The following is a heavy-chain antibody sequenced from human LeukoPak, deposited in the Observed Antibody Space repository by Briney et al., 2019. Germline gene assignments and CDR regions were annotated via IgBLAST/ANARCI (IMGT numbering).Heavy chain of an antibody. CDR1: GGSFSGYY. CDR2: INHSGST. J-gene: IGHJ4*02. D-gene: IGHD6-19*01. Sequence: SETLSLTCAVYGGSFSGYYWSWIRQPPGEGLEWIGEINHSGSTNYNPSLKSRVTISVDTSKNQFSLKLSSVTAADTAVYYCARVSIAVAETKAYFDYWGQGTLVTASS. CDR3: ARVSIAVAETKAYFDY. V-gene: IGHV4-34*01.